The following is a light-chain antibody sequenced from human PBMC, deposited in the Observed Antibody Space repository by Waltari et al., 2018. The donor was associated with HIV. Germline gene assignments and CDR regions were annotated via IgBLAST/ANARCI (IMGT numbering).Light chain of an antibody. CDR3: QQYYKWPLT. CDR1: QSVSSN. Sequence: EIVMTQSPVSVSVSPGEKATLSCRASQSVSSNLAWYQQKPGQAPRLVISGASTRATGIPARFGGSGSGTEFTLTISSLQSEDFAVYYCQQYYKWPLTFGQGTRLEIK. J-gene: IGKJ5*01. V-gene: IGKV3-15*01. CDR2: GAS.